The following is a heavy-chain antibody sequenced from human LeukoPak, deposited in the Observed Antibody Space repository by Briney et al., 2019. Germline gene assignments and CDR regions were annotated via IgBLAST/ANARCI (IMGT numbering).Heavy chain of an antibody. CDR2: IYYSGST. V-gene: IGHV4-39*01. J-gene: IGHJ6*02. Sequence: SETLSLTCTVSGGSISSSSYYWGWIRQPPGKGLEWIGSIYYSGSTYYNPSLKSRVTISVDTSKNQFSLKLSSVTAADTAGYYCAESSGWYDYYYGMDVWGQGTTVTVSS. CDR3: AESSGWYDYYYGMDV. D-gene: IGHD6-19*01. CDR1: GGSISSSSYY.